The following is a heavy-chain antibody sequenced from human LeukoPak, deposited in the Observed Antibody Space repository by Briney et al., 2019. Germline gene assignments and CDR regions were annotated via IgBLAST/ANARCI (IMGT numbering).Heavy chain of an antibody. D-gene: IGHD1-26*01. CDR1: GFTLSTAS. Sequence: GGSLRLSCAASGFTLSTASMNWVRQAPGKGLEWISYIDRSSNTIYYADSVKGRFTISRDNANNSLYLQMSSLRAEDTAVYYCARGCGSLSLGYWGQGTLVAVSS. J-gene: IGHJ4*02. CDR3: ARGCGSLSLGY. CDR2: IDRSSNTI. V-gene: IGHV3-48*04.